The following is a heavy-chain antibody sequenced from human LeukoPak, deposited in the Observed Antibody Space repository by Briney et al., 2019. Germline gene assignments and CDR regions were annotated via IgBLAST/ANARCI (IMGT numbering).Heavy chain of an antibody. CDR3: ARVSLYGEHDY. CDR2: INPSGGST. D-gene: IGHD5/OR15-5a*01. Sequence: ASVKVSCKASGYTFTGYYIHWVRQAPGQGLEWMGIINPSGGSTSYAQKFQGRVTMTRDTSTSTVYMELSSLRSEDTAVYYCARVSLYGEHDYWGQGTLVTVSS. CDR1: GYTFTGYY. V-gene: IGHV1-46*01. J-gene: IGHJ4*02.